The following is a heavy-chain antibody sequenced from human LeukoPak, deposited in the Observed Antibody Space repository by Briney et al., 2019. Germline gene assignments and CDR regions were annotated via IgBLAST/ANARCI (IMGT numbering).Heavy chain of an antibody. CDR1: GFTFSSYA. J-gene: IGHJ4*02. CDR3: ARAWDTTVVTLRLYY. CDR2: FSGTSTN. V-gene: IGHV3-23*01. Sequence: GGSLRLSCAASGFTFSSYAMSWVRQAPGKGLEWVSTFSGTSTNSYADAVKGRVTISRDNSQNTLYLQMNSLRAEDTAVYYCARAWDTTVVTLRLYYWGQGTLVTVSP. D-gene: IGHD5-18*01.